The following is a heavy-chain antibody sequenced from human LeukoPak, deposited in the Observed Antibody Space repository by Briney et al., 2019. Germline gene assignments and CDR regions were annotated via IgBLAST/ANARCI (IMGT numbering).Heavy chain of an antibody. D-gene: IGHD3-22*01. CDR2: IIPIFGTA. CDR1: GGTFSSYA. CDR3: ARERGTTMIVPNDAFDI. V-gene: IGHV1-69*05. Sequence: ASVKVSCKASGGTFSSYAISWVRQAPGQGREWMGRIIPIFGTANYAQKFQGRVTITTDESTSTAYMELSSLRSEDTAVYYCARERGTTMIVPNDAFDIWGQGTMVTVSS. J-gene: IGHJ3*02.